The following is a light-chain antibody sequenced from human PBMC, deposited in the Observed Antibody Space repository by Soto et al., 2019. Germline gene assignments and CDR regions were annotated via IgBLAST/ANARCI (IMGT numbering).Light chain of an antibody. V-gene: IGLV2-14*01. CDR1: IGDMGSYNR. CDR2: EVT. Sequence: QSVLTQPAPLSGSPGQSITIYCTGSIGDMGSYNRVSWYQQHPGKAPKLIIYEVTDRPSGVSNRFSGSKSGNTASLTISGLQAEDEAEYYCSSYTNINTRACVFGTGTKVTVL. CDR3: SSYTNINTRACV. J-gene: IGLJ1*01.